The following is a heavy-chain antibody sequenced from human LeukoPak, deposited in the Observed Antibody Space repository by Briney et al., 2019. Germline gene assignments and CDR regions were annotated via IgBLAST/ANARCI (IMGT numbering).Heavy chain of an antibody. CDR1: GGSISSSSYY. Sequence: SETLSLTCTFSGGSISSSSYYWGWIRQPPGKGLEWIGSIYYSGSTYYKPSLKSRVTISVDTSKNQFSLKLSSVTAADTAVYYCARAQSGSYRSFDYWGQGTLVTVSS. CDR3: ARAQSGSYRSFDY. D-gene: IGHD1-26*01. CDR2: IYYSGST. J-gene: IGHJ4*02. V-gene: IGHV4-39*01.